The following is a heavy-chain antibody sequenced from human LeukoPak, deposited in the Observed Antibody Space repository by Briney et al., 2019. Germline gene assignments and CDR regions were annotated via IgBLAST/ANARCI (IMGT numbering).Heavy chain of an antibody. CDR1: GYTLTELS. D-gene: IGHD3-10*01. J-gene: IGHJ4*02. CDR2: FDPEDGET. V-gene: IGHV1-24*01. CDR3: ARSLHYGSGSDSFDY. Sequence: ASVKVSCKVSGYTLTELSMHWVRQAPGKGLEWMGGFDPEDGETIYAQKFQGRVTMTRDTSISTAYMELSRLRSDDTAVYYCARSLHYGSGSDSFDYWGQGTLVTVSS.